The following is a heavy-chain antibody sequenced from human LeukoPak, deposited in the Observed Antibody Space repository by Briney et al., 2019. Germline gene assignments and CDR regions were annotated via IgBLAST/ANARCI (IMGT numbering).Heavy chain of an antibody. CDR1: GGSISSSSYY. Sequence: SETLSLTCTASGGSISSSSYYWGWIRQPPGKGREWIGSIYYSGSTYYNPSLKSRVTISVDTSKNQFSLKLSSVTAADTAVYYCARQDHFWSGFAFDIWGQGTMVTVSS. CDR2: IYYSGST. V-gene: IGHV4-39*01. D-gene: IGHD3-3*01. CDR3: ARQDHFWSGFAFDI. J-gene: IGHJ3*02.